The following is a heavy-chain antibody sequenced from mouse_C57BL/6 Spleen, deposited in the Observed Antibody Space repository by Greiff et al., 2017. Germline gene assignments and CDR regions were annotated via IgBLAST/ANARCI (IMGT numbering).Heavy chain of an antibody. J-gene: IGHJ3*01. D-gene: IGHD2-4*01. Sequence: QVQLQQPGAELVMPGASVKLSCKASGYTFTSYWMHWVKQRPGQGLEWIGEIDPSDSYTNYNQKFKGKSTLTVDKSSSTAYMQLSSLTSEDSAVYYCARNDYGGGFAYWGQGTLVTVSA. CDR3: ARNDYGGGFAY. V-gene: IGHV1-69*01. CDR1: GYTFTSYW. CDR2: IDPSDSYT.